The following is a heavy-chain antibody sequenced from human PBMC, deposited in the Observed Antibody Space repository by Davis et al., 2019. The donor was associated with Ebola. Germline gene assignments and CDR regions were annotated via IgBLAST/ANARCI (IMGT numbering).Heavy chain of an antibody. Sequence: SQTLSLTCAVYGGSFSGHYWTWIRQPPGKGLEWIGEINPSGSTNYSPSLKSRVTISLDTSKNQISLRLSSVTAADTAVYYCARVDKQLWLLYYGMDVWGQGTTVTVSS. CDR3: ARVDKQLWLLYYGMDV. V-gene: IGHV4-34*01. CDR1: GGSFSGHY. J-gene: IGHJ6*02. D-gene: IGHD5-18*01. CDR2: INPSGST.